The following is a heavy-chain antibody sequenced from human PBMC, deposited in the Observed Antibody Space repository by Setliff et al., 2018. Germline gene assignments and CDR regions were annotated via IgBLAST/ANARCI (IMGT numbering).Heavy chain of an antibody. V-gene: IGHV3-30*18. J-gene: IGHJ4*02. CDR2: ISWDGTKT. CDR1: GYTFSSYA. CDR3: AKVLDTTGYYYFDL. D-gene: IGHD3-22*01. Sequence: PGGSLRLSCVASGYTFSSYAIHWVRQAPGKGLEWVALISWDGTKTSYADSVRGRFTISRDGSKSTLYLDMSSPRSEDTAVYYCAKVLDTTGYYYFDLWGQGTLVTVSS.